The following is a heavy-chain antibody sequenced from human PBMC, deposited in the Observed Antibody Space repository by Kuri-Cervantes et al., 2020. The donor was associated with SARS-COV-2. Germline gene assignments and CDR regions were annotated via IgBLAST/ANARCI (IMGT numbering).Heavy chain of an antibody. D-gene: IGHD2/OR15-2a*01. Sequence: SVKVSCKASGGTFSSYAISWVRQAPGQGLEWMGGIIPIFGTANYAQKFQGRVTITADESTSTAYMELSSLRSEDTAVYYCAREGISRGYLDYWGQGTLVTVSS. CDR1: GGTFSSYA. CDR2: IIPIFGTA. V-gene: IGHV1-69*13. J-gene: IGHJ4*02. CDR3: AREGISRGYLDY.